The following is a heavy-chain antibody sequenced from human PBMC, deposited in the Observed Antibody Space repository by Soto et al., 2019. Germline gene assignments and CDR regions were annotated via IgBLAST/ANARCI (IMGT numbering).Heavy chain of an antibody. Sequence: GGSLRLSCAASGFTFSSYSMNWVRQSPGKGLEWVSSISSSSSYIYYADSVKGRFTISRDNAKNSLYLQMNSLRAEDTAVYYCASIAVAGTFDAFDIWGQGTMVTVSS. J-gene: IGHJ3*02. CDR1: GFTFSSYS. V-gene: IGHV3-21*01. CDR3: ASIAVAGTFDAFDI. CDR2: ISSSSSYI. D-gene: IGHD6-19*01.